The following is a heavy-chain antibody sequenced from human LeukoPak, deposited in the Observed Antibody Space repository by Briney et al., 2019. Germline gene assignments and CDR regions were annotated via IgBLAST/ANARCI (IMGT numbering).Heavy chain of an antibody. CDR2: IYYSGSA. CDR3: ARDTDDFQGLDI. V-gene: IGHV4-39*07. Sequence: SETLSLTCTVSGGSISSSSYYWGWIRQPPGKGLEWIGSIYYSGSAYYNPSLKSRVTISVDTSKNQFSLKLSSVTAADTAVYYCARDTDDFQGLDIWGQGTVVTVSS. CDR1: GGSISSSSYY. J-gene: IGHJ3*02. D-gene: IGHD3-3*01.